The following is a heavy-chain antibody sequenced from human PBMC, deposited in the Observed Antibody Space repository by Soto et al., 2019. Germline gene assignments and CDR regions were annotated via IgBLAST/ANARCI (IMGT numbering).Heavy chain of an antibody. CDR1: GYPFTSYA. D-gene: IGHD3-22*01. J-gene: IGHJ6*02. V-gene: IGHV1-2*02. Sequence: GASEKVSCKASGYPFTSYAMHWVRHAPGQGHEWMGWINPNSGCTNYEQKFQGRVTMTGDTSISTAYMELSRLKSDDTAVYYCARRPYYYDSSGYYYSYYVMDVWGQGTTVTVSS. CDR2: INPNSGCT. CDR3: ARRPYYYDSSGYYYSYYVMDV.